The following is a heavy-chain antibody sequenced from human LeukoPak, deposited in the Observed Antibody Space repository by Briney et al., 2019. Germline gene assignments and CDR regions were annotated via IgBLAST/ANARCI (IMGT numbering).Heavy chain of an antibody. D-gene: IGHD2-21*02. V-gene: IGHV1-24*01. CDR3: ARERGTTLAYCGGDCYVVDP. CDR2: FDPEDGET. J-gene: IGHJ5*02. CDR1: GYTLTELS. Sequence: ASVKVSCKVSGYTLTELSMHWVRQAPGKGLEWMGGFDPEDGETIYAQKFQGRVTMTEDTSTDTAYMELSSLRSEDTAVYYCARERGTTLAYCGGDCYVVDPWGQGTLVTVSS.